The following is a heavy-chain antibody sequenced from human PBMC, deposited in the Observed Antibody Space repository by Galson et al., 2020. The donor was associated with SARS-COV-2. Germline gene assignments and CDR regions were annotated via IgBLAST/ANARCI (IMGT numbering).Heavy chain of an antibody. V-gene: IGHV3-30*18. CDR1: GFTFSSYG. Sequence: GGSLRLSCAASGFTFSSYGMHWVRQAPGKGLEWVAVISYDGSNKYYADSVKGRFTISRDNSKNTLYLQMNSLRAEDTAVYYCAKQSRIFGVVIIPYYYGMDVWGQGTTVTVSS. CDR2: ISYDGSNK. CDR3: AKQSRIFGVVIIPYYYGMDV. J-gene: IGHJ6*02. D-gene: IGHD3-3*01.